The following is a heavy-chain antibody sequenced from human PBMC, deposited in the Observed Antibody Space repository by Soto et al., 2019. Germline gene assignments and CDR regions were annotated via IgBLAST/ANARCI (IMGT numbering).Heavy chain of an antibody. D-gene: IGHD2-15*01. CDR1: GFSFGSHG. CDR2: ISYDGSKK. Sequence: QVQLVESGGGVVQPGMSLRLSCEASGFSFGSHGMHWVRQVPGKGLEWVALISYDGSKKYYADSVKGRFTVSRDNSKHTPDLQMTSLRLEDTAMYYCARGDIGYYVIWGQGTRVTVTS. V-gene: IGHV3-30*03. J-gene: IGHJ4*02. CDR3: ARGDIGYYVI.